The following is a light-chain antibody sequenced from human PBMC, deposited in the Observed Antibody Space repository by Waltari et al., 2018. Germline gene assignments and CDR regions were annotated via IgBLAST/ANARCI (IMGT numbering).Light chain of an antibody. V-gene: IGLV1-36*01. Sequence: QSVLTQPPSVSEAPGQRVSISCSGSSSNIGNNAVSWYRQVPGQAPTFCMFYDYLVPSGISDHFRGSKSGTLASLVISGLQSGDEAHYYCASWDDSLNGWVFGGGTKVTVL. CDR1: SSNIGNNA. CDR3: ASWDDSLNGWV. CDR2: YDY. J-gene: IGLJ3*02.